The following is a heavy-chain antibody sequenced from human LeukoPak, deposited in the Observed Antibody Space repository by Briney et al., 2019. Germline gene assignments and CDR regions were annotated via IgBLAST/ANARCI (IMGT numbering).Heavy chain of an antibody. D-gene: IGHD1-1*01. V-gene: IGHV3-30*18. Sequence: GGSLRLSCAASGFTFSSYGMHWVRQAPGKGLEWVAVISYDGSNKYYADSVKGRFTISRDNSKNTLYLQMNSLRAEDTAVYYCAKELAAFDIWGQGTMVTVSS. CDR2: ISYDGSNK. CDR3: AKELAAFDI. CDR1: GFTFSSYG. J-gene: IGHJ3*02.